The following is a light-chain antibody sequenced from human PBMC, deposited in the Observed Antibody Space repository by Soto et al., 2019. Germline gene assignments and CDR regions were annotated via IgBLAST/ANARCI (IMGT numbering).Light chain of an antibody. J-gene: IGKJ1*01. V-gene: IGKV3-20*01. CDR3: QQYGSSGT. CDR2: GAS. CDR1: QSLSSSY. Sequence: EIVLRQSPGTLSLSPGERATLSCRASQSLSSSYLAWYQQKPGQAPRLLIYGASNRATGIPDRFSGSGSGTDFTLTISRLEPEDFAVYYCQQYGSSGTFGQGTKVDI.